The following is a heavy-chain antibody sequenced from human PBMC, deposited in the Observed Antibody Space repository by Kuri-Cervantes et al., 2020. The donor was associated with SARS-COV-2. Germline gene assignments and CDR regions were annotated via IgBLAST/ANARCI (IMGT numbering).Heavy chain of an antibody. D-gene: IGHD5-18*01. CDR1: GGTFSSYA. V-gene: IGHV1-69*10. Sequence: SVKVSCKASGGTFSSYAISWVRQAPGQGLEWMGGIIPILGIANYAQKFQGRVTITADKSTSTAYMELSSLRSEDTAVYYCARAGPQFIQLWFMYWGQGTLVTFSS. CDR3: ARAGPQFIQLWFMY. CDR2: IIPILGIA. J-gene: IGHJ4*02.